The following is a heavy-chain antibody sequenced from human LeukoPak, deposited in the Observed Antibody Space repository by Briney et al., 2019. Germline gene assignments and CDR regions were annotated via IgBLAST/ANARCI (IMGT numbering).Heavy chain of an antibody. CDR2: ISYDGSNK. D-gene: IGHD1-1*01. J-gene: IGHJ4*02. V-gene: IGHV3-30-3*01. CDR1: GFTFSSYA. CDR3: ARDYQSSWTPGC. Sequence: GRSLRLSCAASGFTFSSYAMHWVRQAPGKGLEWVALISYDGSNKYYADSVKGRFTISRDNSKNTLYLQMNGLRAEDTAVYYCARDYQSSWTPGCWGQGTLVTVSS.